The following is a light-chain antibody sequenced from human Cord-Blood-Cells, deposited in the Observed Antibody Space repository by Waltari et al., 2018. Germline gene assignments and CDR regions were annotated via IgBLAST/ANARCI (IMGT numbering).Light chain of an antibody. J-gene: IGKJ2*03. Sequence: DIVMTQSPDSLAVSLGERATINCKSSQSVLYSSNNKNYLAWYQQKPGQPPKLLIYWAATRESGVPDRCSGSGSGTEFTITISSLQAEDVAGYYCQQYYSTPYSFGQGTKLEIK. CDR3: QQYYSTPYS. V-gene: IGKV4-1*01. CDR2: WAA. CDR1: QSVLYSSNNKNY.